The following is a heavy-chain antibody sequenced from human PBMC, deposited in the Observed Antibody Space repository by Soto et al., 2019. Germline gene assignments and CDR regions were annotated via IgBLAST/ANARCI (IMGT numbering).Heavy chain of an antibody. Sequence: PGGSLRLSCAASGFIFTSYWMSWVRQAPGKGLEWVANIKQDGSEKYYVDSVKGRFTISRDNAKKSLYLQVNSLRAEDTAVYYCARDWELFGARDYYGMDVWGQGTTVTVSS. CDR3: ARDWELFGARDYYGMDV. J-gene: IGHJ6*02. D-gene: IGHD1-26*01. CDR1: GFIFTSYW. V-gene: IGHV3-7*01. CDR2: IKQDGSEK.